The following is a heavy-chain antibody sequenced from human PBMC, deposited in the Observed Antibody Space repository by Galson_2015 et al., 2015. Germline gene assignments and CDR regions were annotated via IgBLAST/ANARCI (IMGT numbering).Heavy chain of an antibody. CDR1: GFTFSSYA. D-gene: IGHD3-10*01. J-gene: IGHJ4*02. CDR2: ISYDGSNK. Sequence: SLRLSCAASGFTFSSYAMHWVRQAPGKGLEWVAVISYDGSNKYYADSVKGRFTISRDNSKNTLYLQMNSLRAEDTAVYYCAREGPEINYYGSGSFDYWGQGTLVTVSS. V-gene: IGHV3-30-3*01. CDR3: AREGPEINYYGSGSFDY.